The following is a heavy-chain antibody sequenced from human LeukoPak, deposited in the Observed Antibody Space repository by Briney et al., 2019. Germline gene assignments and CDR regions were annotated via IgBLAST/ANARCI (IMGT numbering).Heavy chain of an antibody. CDR3: ARCYYYDSSGYHCAFDI. Sequence: SETLSLTCTVAGGSISSGGYYWSWIRQHPGKGLEWIGYIYYSGSTYYNPALKSRVTISVDTSKNQFSLKLSSVTAADTAVYYCARCYYYDSSGYHCAFDIWGQGTMVTVSS. J-gene: IGHJ3*02. CDR2: IYYSGST. CDR1: GGSISSGGYY. V-gene: IGHV4-31*03. D-gene: IGHD3-22*01.